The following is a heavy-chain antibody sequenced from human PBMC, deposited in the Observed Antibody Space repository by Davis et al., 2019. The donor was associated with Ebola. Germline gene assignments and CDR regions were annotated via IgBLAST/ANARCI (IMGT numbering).Heavy chain of an antibody. CDR1: GLTFSSYA. Sequence: GESLKISCAASGLTFSSYAMHWVRQAPGQRLEWMGWINAGNGNTKYSQKFQGRVTITRDTSASTAYMELSSLRSEDTAVYYCARGGVAGYPIYYGMDVWGQGTTVTVSS. J-gene: IGHJ6*02. D-gene: IGHD6-19*01. V-gene: IGHV1-3*01. CDR2: INAGNGNT. CDR3: ARGGVAGYPIYYGMDV.